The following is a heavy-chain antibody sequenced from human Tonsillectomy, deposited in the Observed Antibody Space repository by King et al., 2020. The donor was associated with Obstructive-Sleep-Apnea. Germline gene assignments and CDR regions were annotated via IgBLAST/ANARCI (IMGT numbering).Heavy chain of an antibody. CDR1: GFTVSSNH. V-gene: IGHV3-53*04. Sequence: VQLVESGGGLVQPGGSLRLSCAASGFTVSSNHMSWVRQAPGKGLEWVSVIYSGGSTNYADSVKGRCTISRHNSKNTLYLQMNSLRAEDTAVYYCAGTVVGATAGTDYYGMDVCGQGTTVTVSS. CDR3: AGTVVGATAGTDYYGMDV. J-gene: IGHJ6*02. D-gene: IGHD1-26*01. CDR2: IYSGGST.